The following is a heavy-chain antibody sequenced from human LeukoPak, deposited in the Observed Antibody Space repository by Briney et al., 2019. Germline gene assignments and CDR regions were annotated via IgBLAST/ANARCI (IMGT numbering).Heavy chain of an antibody. D-gene: IGHD1-26*01. CDR2: INTNTGNP. CDR1: GGTFSSYA. CDR3: ARDNSVGDNAWWFDP. Sequence: ASVKVSCKASGGTFSSYAISWVRQAPGQGLEWMGWINTNTGNPTYAQGFTGRFVFSLDTSVSTAYLQISSLKAEDTAIYYCARDNSVGDNAWWFDPWGQGTLVTVSS. V-gene: IGHV7-4-1*02. J-gene: IGHJ5*02.